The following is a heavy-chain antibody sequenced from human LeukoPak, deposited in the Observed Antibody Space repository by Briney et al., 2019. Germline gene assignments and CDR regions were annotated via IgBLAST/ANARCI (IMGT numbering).Heavy chain of an antibody. CDR1: GYSFTSYW. D-gene: IGHD3-22*01. CDR3: ARFFPRNYYDSSGYSTGLGY. J-gene: IGHJ4*02. CDR2: IDPSDSYT. V-gene: IGHV5-10-1*01. Sequence: GESLKISCKGSGYSFTSYWISWVRQMPGKGLEWMGRIDPSDSYTNYSPSFQGHVTISADKSISTAYLQLSSLKASDTAMYYCARFFPRNYYDSSGYSTGLGYWGQGTLVTVSS.